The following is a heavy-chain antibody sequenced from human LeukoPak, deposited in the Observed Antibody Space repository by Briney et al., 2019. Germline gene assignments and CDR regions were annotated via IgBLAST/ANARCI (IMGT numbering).Heavy chain of an antibody. CDR1: GYTFTSYA. CDR2: INTNTGNP. J-gene: IGHJ4*02. D-gene: IGHD3-9*01. CDR3: ARDLSRLRYFDWSPPGSY. V-gene: IGHV7-4-1*02. Sequence: ASVKVSCKASGYTFTSYAMNWVRQAPGQGLEWMGWINTNTGNPTYAQGFTGRFVFSLDTSVCTAYLQISSLKAEDTAVYYCARDLSRLRYFDWSPPGSYWGQGTLVTVSS.